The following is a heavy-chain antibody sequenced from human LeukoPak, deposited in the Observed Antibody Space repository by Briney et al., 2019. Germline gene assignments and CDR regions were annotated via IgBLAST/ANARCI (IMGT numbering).Heavy chain of an antibody. J-gene: IGHJ4*02. CDR3: ARAREDYYDSSGPLPVY. CDR2: IIPIFGTA. V-gene: IGHV1-69*13. CDR1: GGTFSSYA. Sequence: SVKVSCKASGGTFSSYAISWVRQAPGQGLEWMGGIIPIFGTANYAQKFQGRVTITADESTSTAYMELSSLRSEDTAVYYCARAREDYYDSSGPLPVYWGQGTLVTVSS. D-gene: IGHD3-22*01.